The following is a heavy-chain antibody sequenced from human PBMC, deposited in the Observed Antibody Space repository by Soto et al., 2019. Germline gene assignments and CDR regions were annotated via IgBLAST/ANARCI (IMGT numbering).Heavy chain of an antibody. D-gene: IGHD3-22*01. CDR1: GASINNNDYY. Sequence: SETLSLTCTVSGASINNNDYYWSWIRQTPGKGLEWIGYVYYSGTTDYIPSLKSRLSMSRDKSQNQFTLKLNSATAADTATYYCARMSYFYDKWYFDLWGRGTLVTVSS. CDR3: ARMSYFYDKWYFDL. J-gene: IGHJ2*01. V-gene: IGHV4-30-4*01. CDR2: VYYSGTT.